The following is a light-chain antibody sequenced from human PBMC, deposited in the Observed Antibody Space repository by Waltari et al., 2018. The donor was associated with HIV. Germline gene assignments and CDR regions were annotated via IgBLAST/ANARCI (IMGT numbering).Light chain of an antibody. V-gene: IGLV1-47*01. Sequence: QSGLRQPPSTSRPPGQRVVISCSGSSSNVGKNYVSWFQQLPGAAPRLLIHRNERRPSGVPDRVTAAKSGTSASLVISGLRSDDEADYFCASWDDALSSWLFGGGTKLTVL. CDR3: ASWDDALSSWL. J-gene: IGLJ6*01. CDR1: SSNVGKNY. CDR2: RNE.